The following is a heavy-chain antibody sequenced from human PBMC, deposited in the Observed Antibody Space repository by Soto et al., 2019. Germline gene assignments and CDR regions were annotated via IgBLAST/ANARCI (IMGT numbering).Heavy chain of an antibody. CDR2: IYYAGSF. CDR3: VVRHSSAYYVY. Sequence: SETLSLTCTVSNGSISPYYWSWIRQSPGKGLEWIGYIYYAGSFTYNPSLKSRVTISLNTSKNEVSLRLTSVTAADMAVYYCVVRHSSAYYVYWGQGTLVTVSS. V-gene: IGHV4-59*08. CDR1: NGSISPYY. D-gene: IGHD3-22*01. J-gene: IGHJ4*02.